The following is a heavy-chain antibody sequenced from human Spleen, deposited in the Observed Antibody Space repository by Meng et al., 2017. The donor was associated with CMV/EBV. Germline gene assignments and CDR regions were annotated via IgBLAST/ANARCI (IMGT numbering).Heavy chain of an antibody. CDR3: ARGGVSGSYPLENNWFDP. V-gene: IGHV1-46*01. CDR2: INPSGGTT. J-gene: IGHJ5*02. D-gene: IGHD1-26*01. Sequence: TFTSYYRHWVRQAPGQGLEWMGIINPSGGTTKYAQKFRGRVTMTRDTSTSTIYMELSSLRSEDTAVYYCARGGVSGSYPLENNWFDPWGQGTLVTVSS. CDR1: TFTSYY.